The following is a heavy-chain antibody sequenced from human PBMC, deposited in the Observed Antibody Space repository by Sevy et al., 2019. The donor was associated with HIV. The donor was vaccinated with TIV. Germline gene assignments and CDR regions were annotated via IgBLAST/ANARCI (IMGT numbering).Heavy chain of an antibody. Sequence: ASVKVSCQASGYTFTSYRIYWVRQAPGQGLEWMGWISPFNGDTNYAQKLQGRVTMITDTSTNTAYMEMRSLRSDETAVYYCARAYCSGGSCYSLACWGQGTLVTVSS. CDR3: ARAYCSGGSCYSLAC. CDR2: ISPFNGDT. D-gene: IGHD2-15*01. V-gene: IGHV1-18*01. CDR1: GYTFTSYR. J-gene: IGHJ4*02.